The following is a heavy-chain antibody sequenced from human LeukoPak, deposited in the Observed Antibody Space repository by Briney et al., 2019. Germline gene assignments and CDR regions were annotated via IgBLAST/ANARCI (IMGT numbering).Heavy chain of an antibody. V-gene: IGHV3-7*01. J-gene: IGHJ5*02. Sequence: GGSLRLSCAASGFTFSSYWMSWVRQAPGKGLEWVANIKQDGSEKYYVDSVKGRFTISRDNAKNSLYLQMNSLRAEDTAVYYCARGYYGSGSYDRWFDPWGQGTLVTVSS. CDR1: GFTFSSYW. D-gene: IGHD3-10*01. CDR2: IKQDGSEK. CDR3: ARGYYGSGSYDRWFDP.